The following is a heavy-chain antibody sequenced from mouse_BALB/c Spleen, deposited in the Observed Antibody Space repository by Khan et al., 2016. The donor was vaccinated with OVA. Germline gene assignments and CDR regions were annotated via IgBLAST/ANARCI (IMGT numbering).Heavy chain of an antibody. J-gene: IGHJ4*01. CDR2: IAPGSSNA. V-gene: IGHV1S41*01. Sequence: DLVKPGASVKLSCTASGYTFTSYWINWIKQSPGQGLEWIGRIAPGSSNAYYNDMFKGMATLTVDTSSSTAYIQLSSLSSENSAVYFYDSENYYGRSCYAMDYWGQGTSVTVSS. D-gene: IGHD1-1*01. CDR3: DSENYYGRSCYAMDY. CDR1: GYTFTSYW.